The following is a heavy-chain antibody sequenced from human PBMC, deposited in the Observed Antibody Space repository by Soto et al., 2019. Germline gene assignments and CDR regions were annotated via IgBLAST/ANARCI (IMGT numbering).Heavy chain of an antibody. J-gene: IGHJ4*02. V-gene: IGHV1-69*13. Sequence: ASVKVSCKASGGTFSSYAISWVRQAPGQGLEWMGGIIPIFGTANYAQKFQGRVTITADESTSTAYMELSSLRSEDTAVYYCARGLQMYYYDSSGPEAYWGQGTLVTVSS. CDR1: GGTFSSYA. D-gene: IGHD3-22*01. CDR3: ARGLQMYYYDSSGPEAY. CDR2: IIPIFGTA.